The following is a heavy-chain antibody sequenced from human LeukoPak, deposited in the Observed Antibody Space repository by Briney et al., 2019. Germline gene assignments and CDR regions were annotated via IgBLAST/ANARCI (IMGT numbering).Heavy chain of an antibody. CDR1: GGTFSSYA. V-gene: IGHV1-69*13. CDR2: IIPIFGTA. CDR3: ARGYRYYDSSGYYLQSSSDHWYFDL. J-gene: IGHJ2*01. D-gene: IGHD3-22*01. Sequence: SVKVSCKASGGTFSSYAISWVRQAPGQGLEWMGGIIPIFGTANYAQKFQGRVTITADESTSTAYMELSSLRSEDTAVYYCARGYRYYDSSGYYLQSSSDHWYFDLWGRGTLVTVSS.